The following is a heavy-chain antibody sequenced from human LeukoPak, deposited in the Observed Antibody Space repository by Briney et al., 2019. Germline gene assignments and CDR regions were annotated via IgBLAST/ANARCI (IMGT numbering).Heavy chain of an antibody. V-gene: IGHV3-21*01. CDR3: ARDGAFDI. CDR2: ITISSDI. Sequence: GVTLILSCSASGFTFSSYCMSWVRRGPGKGLEWVSSITISSDIYYADSVKGRFTISRDNAKNSLYLQMNSLRAEDTAVYYCARDGAFDIWGQGTMVTVSS. CDR1: GFTFSSYC. J-gene: IGHJ3*02.